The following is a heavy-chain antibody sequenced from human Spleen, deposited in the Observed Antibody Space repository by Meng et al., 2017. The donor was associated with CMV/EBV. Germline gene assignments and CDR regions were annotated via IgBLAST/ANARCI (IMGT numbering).Heavy chain of an antibody. CDR3: AREGSGSSKFDY. CDR1: GDSVSTNSVA. V-gene: IGHV6-1*01. D-gene: IGHD1-26*01. Sequence: GDSVSTNSVAWNWIRQSPPRGLEWLGRTYYRSQWFNDYAVSVKGRIIISPDTSKNQFSLQLNSVTPEDTALYYCAREGSGSSKFDYWGQGTLVTVSS. J-gene: IGHJ4*02. CDR2: TYYRSQWFN.